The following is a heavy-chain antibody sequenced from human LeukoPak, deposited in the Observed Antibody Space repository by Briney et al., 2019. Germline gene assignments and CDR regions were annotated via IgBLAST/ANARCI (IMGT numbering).Heavy chain of an antibody. J-gene: IGHJ3*02. CDR1: GYTFTSYD. CDR3: ARGPYSSNHAFDI. V-gene: IGHV1-8*03. CDR2: MNPNSGNT. D-gene: IGHD6-19*01. Sequence: ASVKVSCKASGYTFTSYDINWARQATGQGLEWMGWMNPNSGNTGYAQKFQGRVTITRNTSISTAYMELSSLRSEDTAVYYCARGPYSSNHAFDIWGQGTMVTVSS.